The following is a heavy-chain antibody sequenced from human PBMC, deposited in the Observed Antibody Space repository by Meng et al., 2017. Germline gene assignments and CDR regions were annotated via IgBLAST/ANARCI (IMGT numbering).Heavy chain of an antibody. D-gene: IGHD3-22*01. Sequence: SETLSLTCAISGDSVSSNSAAWNWIRQSPSRGLEWLGRTYYRSKWYNDYAVSVKSRITINPDTSKNQFSLQLNSVTPEDMAVYYCARGGNYYDSSGYYYGGHFDYWGQGTLVTVSS. CDR3: ARGGNYYDSSGYYYGGHFDY. V-gene: IGHV6-1*01. J-gene: IGHJ4*02. CDR2: TYYRSKWYN. CDR1: GDSVSSNSAA.